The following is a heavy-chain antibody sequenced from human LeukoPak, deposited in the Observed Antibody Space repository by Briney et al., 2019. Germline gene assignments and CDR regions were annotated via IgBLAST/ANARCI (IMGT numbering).Heavy chain of an antibody. Sequence: GGSLRLSCAASGFTFSSYSMNWVRQAPGKGLEWVSSISSSSSYIYYADSVKGRFTISRDNAKNSLYLQTNSPRAEDTAVYYCASPGGAAGTPDYWGQGTLVTVSS. CDR3: ASPGGAAGTPDY. D-gene: IGHD6-13*01. V-gene: IGHV3-21*01. CDR1: GFTFSSYS. CDR2: ISSSSSYI. J-gene: IGHJ4*02.